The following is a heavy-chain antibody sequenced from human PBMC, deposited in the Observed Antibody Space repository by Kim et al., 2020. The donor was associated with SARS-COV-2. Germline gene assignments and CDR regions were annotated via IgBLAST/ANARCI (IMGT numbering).Heavy chain of an antibody. CDR3: ARGFDHVRVARRYNDY. V-gene: IGHV1-8*01. Sequence: ASVKVSCKASGYTFIDYDINWVRQATGQGLEWMGWMNPHNGITGNAQKFQGRLTLTRDTSTRTFYMELTRLSSEDTAVYFCARGFDHVRVARRYNDYWGQGPLLSVSS. D-gene: IGHD3-10*02. J-gene: IGHJ4*02. CDR1: GYTFIDYD. CDR2: MNPHNGIT.